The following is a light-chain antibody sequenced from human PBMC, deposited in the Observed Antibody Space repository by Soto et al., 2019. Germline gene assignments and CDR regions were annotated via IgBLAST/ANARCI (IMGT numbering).Light chain of an antibody. J-gene: IGLJ2*01. Sequence: QSALTQPASVSGSPGQSITISCTGTTSDVGLYNYVSWYQQHPGKAPKLMISEVSNRPSGVSNRFSGSKSGNTASLTISVLQAEDEAAYYCSSYTSSDTLLFGAGTKLTVL. V-gene: IGLV2-14*01. CDR3: SSYTSSDTLL. CDR1: TSDVGLYNY. CDR2: EVS.